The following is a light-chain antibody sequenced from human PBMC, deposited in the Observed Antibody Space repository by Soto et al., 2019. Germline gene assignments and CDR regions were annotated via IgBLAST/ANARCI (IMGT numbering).Light chain of an antibody. Sequence: DIQMTQSPSTLSASVGDRVTITCRASQSISSWLAWYQQKPGKAPKLLIYKASILESGVPSRFSGSGSGTEFTLPISSLQPDDFASYFCQLYNTYSMYTFGQGTKLEIK. CDR1: QSISSW. V-gene: IGKV1-5*03. J-gene: IGKJ2*01. CDR2: KAS. CDR3: QLYNTYSMYT.